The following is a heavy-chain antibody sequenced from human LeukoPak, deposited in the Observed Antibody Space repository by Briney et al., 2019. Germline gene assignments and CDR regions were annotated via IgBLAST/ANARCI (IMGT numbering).Heavy chain of an antibody. CDR1: GFTFSSYG. D-gene: IGHD5-12*01. CDR2: ISGTGDTT. CDR3: AKDGAATIYYFDY. J-gene: IGHJ4*02. Sequence: PGRSLRLSCAASGFTFSSYGMHWVRQAPGKGLEWVSAISGTGDTTYYADSVKGRFTISRDNSKNTLSLQMNSLRAEDTAVYYCAKDGAATIYYFDYWGQGTLVTVSS. V-gene: IGHV3-23*01.